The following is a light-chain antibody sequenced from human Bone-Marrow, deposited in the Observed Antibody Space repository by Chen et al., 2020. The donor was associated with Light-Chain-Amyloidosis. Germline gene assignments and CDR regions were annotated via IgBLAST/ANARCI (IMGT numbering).Light chain of an antibody. CDR3: QQRSRWPLT. CDR1: QNIDNY. Sequence: EILLTQSPATPSLSPGERATLSCRASQNIDNYLAWYQQKPGQAPRLLIVDGSIRATGIPDRFSGSGSGTDFTLTISSLEPEDFAVYYCQQRSRWPLTFGGGTKVEIK. V-gene: IGKV3-11*01. CDR2: DGS. J-gene: IGKJ4*01.